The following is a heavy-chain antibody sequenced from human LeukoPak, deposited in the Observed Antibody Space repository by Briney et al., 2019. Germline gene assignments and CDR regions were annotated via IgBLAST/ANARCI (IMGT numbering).Heavy chain of an antibody. V-gene: IGHV4-34*01. D-gene: IGHD5-18*01. J-gene: IGHJ5*02. CDR1: TGPFSGYY. CDR3: ARFPLLDTAMA. Sequence: SETLSLTCAVYTGPFSGYYWAWIRQPPGEGLEWIGEITHNANTKYNPSLESRVIISVDTSKNQFSLKLNSVTAADTAVYYCARFPLLDTAMAWGQGTQVTVSS. CDR2: ITHNANT.